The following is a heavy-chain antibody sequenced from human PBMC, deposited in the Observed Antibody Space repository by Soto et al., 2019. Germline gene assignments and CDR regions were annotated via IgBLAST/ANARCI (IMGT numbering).Heavy chain of an antibody. V-gene: IGHV3-23*01. J-gene: IGHJ5*02. D-gene: IGHD2-15*01. Sequence: EVQLLESGGGLVQPGGSLRLSCAASGFTFSSYAMSWVRQAPGKGLEWVSAISGSGGSTYYADSVKGRFTISRDNSKNTLYLQMNSLRAEDTAVYYCAKGGPKSNKQGYCSGGSCYLGWFDPWGQGTLVTVSS. CDR3: AKGGPKSNKQGYCSGGSCYLGWFDP. CDR2: ISGSGGST. CDR1: GFTFSSYA.